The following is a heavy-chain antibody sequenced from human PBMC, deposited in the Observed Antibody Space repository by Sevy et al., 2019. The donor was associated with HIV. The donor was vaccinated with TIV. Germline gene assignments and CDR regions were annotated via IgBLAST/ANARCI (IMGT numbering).Heavy chain of an antibody. CDR3: ARETDNSARWLDP. Sequence: GGSLRLSCAASRFTFNFHGMHWVRQAPGKGLEWVAFIWHDGSNKYMADSVKGRFTISRDNSKNTLFLQMNSLTVEDTAVSYCARETDNSARWLDPWGQGTLVTVSS. CDR1: RFTFNFHG. J-gene: IGHJ5*02. V-gene: IGHV3-30*02. D-gene: IGHD4-4*01. CDR2: IWHDGSNK.